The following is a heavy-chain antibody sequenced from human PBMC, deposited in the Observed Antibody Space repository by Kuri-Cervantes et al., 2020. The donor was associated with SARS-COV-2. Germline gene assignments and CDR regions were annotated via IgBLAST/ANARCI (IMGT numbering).Heavy chain of an antibody. CDR2: ISAYNGNT. CDR1: GYTFTSYG. CDR3: ARVGEDIVVVPAAIPYYYYYVDV. V-gene: IGHV1-18*01. J-gene: IGHJ6*03. D-gene: IGHD2-2*01. Sequence: ASVKVSCKAPGYTFTSYGISWVRQAPGQGLEWMGWISAYNGNTNYAQKLQGRVTMTTDTSTSTAYMELRSLRSDDTAVYYCARVGEDIVVVPAAIPYYYYYVDVWGKGTTVTVSS.